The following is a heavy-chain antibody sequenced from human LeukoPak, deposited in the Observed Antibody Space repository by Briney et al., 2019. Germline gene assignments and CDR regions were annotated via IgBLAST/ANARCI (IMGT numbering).Heavy chain of an antibody. CDR2: ISWNSGSI. J-gene: IGHJ6*02. V-gene: IGHV3-9*01. Sequence: PGRSLRLSCAASGFTFDDYAMHWVRQAPGKGLEWVSGISWNSGSIGYADSVKGRFTISRDNAKNSLYLQMNSLRAEDTALYYCAKGVAKSSSIYYYYYYGMDVWGQGTTVTVSS. CDR3: AKGVAKSSSIYYYYYYGMDV. D-gene: IGHD1-26*01. CDR1: GFTFDDYA.